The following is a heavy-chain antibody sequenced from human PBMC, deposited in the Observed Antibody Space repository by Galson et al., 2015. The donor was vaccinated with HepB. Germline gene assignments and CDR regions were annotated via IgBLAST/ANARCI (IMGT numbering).Heavy chain of an antibody. CDR2: IYPGDSDT. Sequence: QSGAEVKKPGESLKISCKGSGYSFTSYWIGWVRQMPGKGLEWMGIIYPGDSDTRYSPSFQGQVTISADKSISTAYLQWSSLKASDTAMYYCARPARYCSSTSCPQRITIFGVVRLGDWYFDLWGRGTLVTVSS. D-gene: IGHD3-3*01. V-gene: IGHV5-51*03. J-gene: IGHJ2*01. CDR1: GYSFTSYW. CDR3: ARPARYCSSTSCPQRITIFGVVRLGDWYFDL.